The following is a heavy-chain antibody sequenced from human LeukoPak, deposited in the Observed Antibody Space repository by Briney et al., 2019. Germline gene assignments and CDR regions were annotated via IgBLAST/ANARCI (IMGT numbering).Heavy chain of an antibody. Sequence: PGGSLRLSCAASGFTFSSYAMHWVRQAPGQRLEWMGWINAGNGNTKYSQKFQGRVTITRDTSASTAYMELSSLRSEDTAVYYCARGIAAVYWGQGTLVTVSS. V-gene: IGHV1-3*01. CDR3: ARGIAAVY. D-gene: IGHD6-13*01. CDR2: INAGNGNT. CDR1: GFTFSSYA. J-gene: IGHJ4*02.